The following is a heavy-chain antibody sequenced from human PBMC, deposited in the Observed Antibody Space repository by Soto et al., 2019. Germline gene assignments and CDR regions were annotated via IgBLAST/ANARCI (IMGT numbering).Heavy chain of an antibody. CDR1: GFTFSSYA. CDR3: VRDHLWAFDY. D-gene: IGHD7-27*01. V-gene: IGHV3-48*01. Sequence: GGSLRLSCAASGFTFSSYAMSWVRQAPGKGLEWVSAISTSGSTIYYADSVKGRFTISRDNAMNSLYLQMNSLRAEDTAVYYCVRDHLWAFDYWGQGTLVTVSS. J-gene: IGHJ4*02. CDR2: ISTSGSTI.